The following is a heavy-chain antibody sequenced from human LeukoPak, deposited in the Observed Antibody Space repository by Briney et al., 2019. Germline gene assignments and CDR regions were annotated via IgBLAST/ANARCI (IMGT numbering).Heavy chain of an antibody. CDR1: GGSISSYY. CDR3: ARSRPLRPGNGMDV. V-gene: IGHV4-59*01. CDR2: IYYSGGT. Sequence: SETLSLTCTVSGGSISSYYWSWIRQPPGKGLEWIGYIYYSGGTNYNPSLKSRVTISVDTSKNQFSLKLSSVTAADTAVYYCARSRPLRPGNGMDVWGQGTTVTVSS. J-gene: IGHJ6*02. D-gene: IGHD1-14*01.